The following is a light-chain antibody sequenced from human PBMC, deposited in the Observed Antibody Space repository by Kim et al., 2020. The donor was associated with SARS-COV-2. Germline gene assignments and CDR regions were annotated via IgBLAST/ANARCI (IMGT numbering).Light chain of an antibody. CDR3: GSYDNNSAGV. V-gene: IGLV2-14*01. CDR1: NSDIGAYNY. Sequence: QSALTQPASVSESPRQSITISCTGTNSDIGAYNYVSWYQQHPGQAPQLLIYDDPYRPSGISARFSGSTAGNTASLTISGLQAEDEADYYCGSYDNNSAGVFGGGTQLTVL. CDR2: DDP. J-gene: IGLJ3*02.